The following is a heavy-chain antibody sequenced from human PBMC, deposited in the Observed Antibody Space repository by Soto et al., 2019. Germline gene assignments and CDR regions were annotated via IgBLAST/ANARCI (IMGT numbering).Heavy chain of an antibody. CDR3: SGLGAYYQSLDP. CDR1: GVSFSPNY. D-gene: IGHD2-21*01. V-gene: IGHV4-59*08. Sequence: SETLSLTCTVSGVSFSPNYWAWIRQPPGKGLEWIGYIYYGGTTSYNPSLKSRLIITLETSKSQFSLRLTSVTASDTSAYYCSGLGAYYQSLDPWGQG. J-gene: IGHJ5*02. CDR2: IYYGGTT.